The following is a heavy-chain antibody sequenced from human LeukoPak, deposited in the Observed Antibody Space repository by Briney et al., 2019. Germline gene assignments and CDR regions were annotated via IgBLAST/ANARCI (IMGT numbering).Heavy chain of an antibody. CDR2: IYYSGST. Sequence: PSETLSLTCTVSGGSISSSSYYWGWIRQPPGKGLEWIGSIYYSGSTYYNPSLKSRVTISVDTSKNQFSLKLSSVTAADTAVYYCVKVAGYFDYWGQGTLVTVSS. V-gene: IGHV4-39*01. J-gene: IGHJ4*02. CDR1: GGSISSSSYY. D-gene: IGHD2-15*01. CDR3: VKVAGYFDY.